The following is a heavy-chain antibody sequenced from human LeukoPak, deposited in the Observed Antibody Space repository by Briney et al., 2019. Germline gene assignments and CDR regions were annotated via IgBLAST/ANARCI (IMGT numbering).Heavy chain of an antibody. D-gene: IGHD1-26*01. CDR1: GGSFSGYY. J-gene: IGHJ6*02. CDR3: ARGMGGDYYGMDV. V-gene: IGHV4-34*01. CDR2: INHSGST. Sequence: SETLSLTCAGYGGSFSGYYWSWIRQPPGKGLEWIGEINHSGSTNYNPSLKSQVTISVDTSKNQFSLKLSSVTAADTAVYYCARGMGGDYYGMDVWGQGTTVTVSS.